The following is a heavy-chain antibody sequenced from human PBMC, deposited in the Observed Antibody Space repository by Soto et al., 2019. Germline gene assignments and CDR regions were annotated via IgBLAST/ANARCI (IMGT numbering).Heavy chain of an antibody. V-gene: IGHV1-18*01. CDR1: GYTFTSYG. J-gene: IGHJ6*02. Sequence: ASVKVSCKASGYTFTSYGISWVRQAPGQGLEWMGWISAYNGNTNYAQKLQGRVTMTTDTSTSTAYMELRSLRSDDTAVYYCARAGHYYDSSGHYGMDVWGQGTTVTVS. CDR2: ISAYNGNT. CDR3: ARAGHYYDSSGHYGMDV. D-gene: IGHD3-22*01.